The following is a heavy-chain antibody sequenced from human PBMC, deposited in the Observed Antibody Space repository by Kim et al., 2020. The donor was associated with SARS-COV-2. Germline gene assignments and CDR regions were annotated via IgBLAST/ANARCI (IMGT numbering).Heavy chain of an antibody. CDR1: GFTFSSYG. V-gene: IGHV3-30*18. J-gene: IGHJ4*02. D-gene: IGHD2-2*01. CDR3: AKSRVTRSASSDY. Sequence: GGSLRLSCEVSGFTFSSYGMHWVRHAPGKGLEWVAVISNDGSNKDYADSLKGRFTISRDNSKNTLYLQMNSLNTEDTGVYYCAKSRVTRSASSDYWGQGTLVTVSS. CDR2: ISNDGSNK.